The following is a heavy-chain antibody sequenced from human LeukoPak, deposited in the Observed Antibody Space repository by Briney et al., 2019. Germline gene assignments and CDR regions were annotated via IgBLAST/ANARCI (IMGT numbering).Heavy chain of an antibody. D-gene: IGHD1-26*01. J-gene: IGHJ4*02. CDR1: GFIFSSYG. CDR3: AKDSLRERIVGSTTRGVNDY. V-gene: IGHV3-30*02. Sequence: GGSLRLSCAASGFIFSSYGMHWVRHAPGKGLEWVAFIRYDGRNKYYADSVKGRFTISRHNSKNTLYLQMNSLRGEDTAVYYCAKDSLRERIVGSTTRGVNDYWGQGTLVTVSS. CDR2: IRYDGRNK.